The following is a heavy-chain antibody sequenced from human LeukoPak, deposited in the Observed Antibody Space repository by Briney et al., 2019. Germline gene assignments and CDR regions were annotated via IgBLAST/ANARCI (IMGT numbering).Heavy chain of an antibody. D-gene: IGHD3-22*01. J-gene: IGHJ4*02. CDR2: ISSSSSYI. V-gene: IGHV3-21*01. CDR1: GFTFSSYS. CDR3: ARDPRWYYYDSSGLYYFDY. Sequence: GGSLRLSCAASGFTFSSYSMNWVRQAPGKGLEWVSSISSSSSYIYYADSVKGRFTISRDNAKNSLYLQMNSLRAEDTAVYYCARDPRWYYYDSSGLYYFDYWGQGTLVTVSS.